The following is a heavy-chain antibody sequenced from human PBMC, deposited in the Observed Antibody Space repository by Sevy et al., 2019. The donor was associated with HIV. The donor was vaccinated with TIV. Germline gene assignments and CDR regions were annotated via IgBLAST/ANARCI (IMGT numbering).Heavy chain of an antibody. Sequence: GGSLRLSCAAFGFTLSDAWMSWVRQAPGKGLQWVGRIKSKTDGGTTDYAAPVKGRFTISRDDSKNTRYLQMNSLKTEYTSLYYCTLEGLYCSGGSCYSEGFDSWGQGTLVTVSS. CDR1: GFTLSDAW. J-gene: IGHJ4*02. V-gene: IGHV3-15*01. D-gene: IGHD2-15*01. CDR2: IKSKTDGGTT. CDR3: TLEGLYCSGGSCYSEGFDS.